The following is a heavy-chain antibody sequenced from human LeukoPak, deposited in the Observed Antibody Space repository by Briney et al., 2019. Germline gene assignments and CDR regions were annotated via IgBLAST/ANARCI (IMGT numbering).Heavy chain of an antibody. CDR1: GYTFSSYD. J-gene: IGHJ4*02. Sequence: ASVKVSCKGSGYTFSSYDINWVRQATGQGLEWMGWMSPNSGNTGYAQKFQGRVTMTRDTSISTAYMELSSLREEDTAVYYCARGVDRGVDYWGQGTLVTVSS. V-gene: IGHV1-8*01. CDR3: ARGVDRGVDY. D-gene: IGHD3-16*01. CDR2: MSPNSGNT.